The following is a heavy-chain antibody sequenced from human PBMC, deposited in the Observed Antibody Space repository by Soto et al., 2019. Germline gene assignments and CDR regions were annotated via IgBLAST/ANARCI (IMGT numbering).Heavy chain of an antibody. J-gene: IGHJ5*02. V-gene: IGHV4-34*01. Sequence: SETLSRTCAVYGGSFSGYYWSWIRQPPWKGLEWVGEINHSGSTNYNPSLKSRVTISVDTSKNQFSLKLSSVTAADTAVYYCARGGDLVNGTSNWFEPWGQGTTVTVSS. D-gene: IGHD1-7*01. CDR3: ARGGDLVNGTSNWFEP. CDR2: INHSGST. CDR1: GGSFSGYY.